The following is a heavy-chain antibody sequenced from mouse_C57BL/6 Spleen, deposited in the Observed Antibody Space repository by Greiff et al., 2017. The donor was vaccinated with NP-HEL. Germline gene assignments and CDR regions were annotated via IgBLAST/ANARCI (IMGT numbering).Heavy chain of an antibody. Sequence: VQLQQPGAELVMPGASVKLSCKASGYTFTSYWMHWVKQRPGQGLKWIGEIDPSDSYTNYNQKFKGKSTLTVDKSSSTAYMQLSSLTSEDSAVYYCVRERGYYGSPYAMDYWGQGTSVTVSS. V-gene: IGHV1-69*01. CDR1: GYTFTSYW. J-gene: IGHJ4*01. CDR2: IDPSDSYT. D-gene: IGHD1-1*01. CDR3: VRERGYYGSPYAMDY.